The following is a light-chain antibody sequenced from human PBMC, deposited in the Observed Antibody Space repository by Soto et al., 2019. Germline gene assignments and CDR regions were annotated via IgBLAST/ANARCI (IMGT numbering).Light chain of an antibody. CDR3: QHYGSALFT. CDR2: GAS. J-gene: IGKJ3*01. V-gene: IGKV3-20*01. CDR1: QSFSSSY. Sequence: EIVLTQSPGTLSLSPGERATLSCRASQSFSSSYLAWYQQKPGQAPRLLIYGASSRATRIPDRFSGSGSGTDCPLTISSLEPEDYAVYSCQHYGSALFTFGPGTKVDVK.